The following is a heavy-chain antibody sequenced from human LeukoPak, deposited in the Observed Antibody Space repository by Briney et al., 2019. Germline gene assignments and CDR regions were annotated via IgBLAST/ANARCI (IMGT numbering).Heavy chain of an antibody. CDR1: GYSFTSYW. CDR3: ATSSGYYLKSFDY. J-gene: IGHJ4*02. CDR2: IYPGDSDT. Sequence: GGSLKISCKGSGYSFTSYWIGWVRQMPGRGLEWMGIIYPGDSDTRYSPSFQGQVTISADKSTSTAYLQWSSLKASDTAMYYCATSSGYYLKSFDYWGQGTLVTVSS. D-gene: IGHD3-22*01. V-gene: IGHV5-51*01.